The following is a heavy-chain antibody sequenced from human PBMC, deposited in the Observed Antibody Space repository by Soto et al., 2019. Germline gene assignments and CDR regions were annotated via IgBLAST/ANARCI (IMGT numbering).Heavy chain of an antibody. V-gene: IGHV1-46*01. CDR3: ASTRRDGYNNHYYYYGMDV. D-gene: IGHD5-12*01. Sequence: ASVKVSCKASGYTFSTYFIHWVLQAPVQRLEWLGIINPSSGSTSYAQSFQGRVTMTRDTSTSTVYMQLSSLRAEDTAVYYCASTRRDGYNNHYYYYGMDVWGQGTTVTVSS. CDR1: GYTFSTYF. J-gene: IGHJ6*02. CDR2: INPSSGST.